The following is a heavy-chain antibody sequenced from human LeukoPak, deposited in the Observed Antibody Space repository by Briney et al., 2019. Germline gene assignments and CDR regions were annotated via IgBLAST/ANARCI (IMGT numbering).Heavy chain of an antibody. J-gene: IGHJ3*02. CDR1: GYSISSGYY. D-gene: IGHD2-15*01. V-gene: IGHV4-38-2*02. Sequence: SETLSLTCTVSGYSISSGYYWGWIRQPPGKGLEWIGYIYYSGSTNYNPSLKSRVTISVDTSKNQFSLKLSSVTAADTAVYYCAKDMRDGAFDIWGQGTMVTVSS. CDR3: AKDMRDGAFDI. CDR2: IYYSGST.